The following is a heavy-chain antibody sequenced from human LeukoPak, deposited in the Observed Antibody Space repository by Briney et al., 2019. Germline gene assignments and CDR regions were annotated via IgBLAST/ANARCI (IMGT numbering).Heavy chain of an antibody. CDR1: GGSISSYY. J-gene: IGHJ4*02. Sequence: SETLSLTCTVSGGSISSYYWSWIRQPPGKGLEWIGYIYYSGSTNYNPSLKSRVTISVDTSKNQFSLKLSSVTAADTAVYYCAREDYSNYEGGFDYWGQGTLVTVSS. CDR2: IYYSGST. CDR3: AREDYSNYEGGFDY. D-gene: IGHD4-11*01. V-gene: IGHV4-59*08.